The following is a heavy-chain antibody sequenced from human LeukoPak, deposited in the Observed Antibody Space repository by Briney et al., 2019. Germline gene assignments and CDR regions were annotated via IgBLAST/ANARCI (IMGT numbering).Heavy chain of an antibody. CDR1: GFKFSDSY. J-gene: IGHJ4*02. V-gene: IGHV3-11*01. CDR2: ISNTSKTI. D-gene: IGHD4-11*01. CDR3: AREGQYEATDF. Sequence: GGSLRLSCSASGFKFSDSYMHWIRQAPRKGLEWITHISNTSKTIYYAESLKGRLTVSRDNAKNSLYLQMNSLGPEDTATYYCAREGQYEATDFWGRGTLVTVSS.